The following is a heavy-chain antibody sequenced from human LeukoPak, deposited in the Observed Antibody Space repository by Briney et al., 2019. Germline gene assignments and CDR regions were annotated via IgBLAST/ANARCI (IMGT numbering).Heavy chain of an antibody. CDR2: NIPIFGTT. Sequence: SVKVSCKVSGGTFSYAISWVRQAPGQGLEWMGGNIPIFGTTDYAQNFQGRVTFTTDESTSTAYMELSSLRSEDTAVYYCARGAWGYNYGYYNYWGQGTLVTVSS. J-gene: IGHJ4*02. CDR3: ARGAWGYNYGYYNY. CDR1: GGTFSYA. V-gene: IGHV1-69*05. D-gene: IGHD5-18*01.